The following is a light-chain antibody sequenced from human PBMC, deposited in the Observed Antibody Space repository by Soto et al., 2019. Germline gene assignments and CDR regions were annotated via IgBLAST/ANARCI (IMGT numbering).Light chain of an antibody. CDR1: SSNIGNNP. CDR2: SNS. V-gene: IGLV1-44*01. J-gene: IGLJ3*02. CDR3: AAWDDSLTGSWV. Sequence: QSVLTQPPSAPGTPGQRVTISCSGSSSNIGNNPVNWYQQLPGTAPKLLIYSNSHRPSGVPDRFSGSKSGTSASLAISGLQSEDEADYYCAAWDDSLTGSWVFGGGTKLTVL.